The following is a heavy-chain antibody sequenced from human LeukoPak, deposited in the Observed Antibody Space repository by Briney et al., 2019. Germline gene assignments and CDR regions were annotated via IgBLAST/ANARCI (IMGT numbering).Heavy chain of an antibody. CDR1: GFTFSSYA. V-gene: IGHV3-23*01. Sequence: QTGGSLRLSCAASGFTFSSYAMSWVRQAPGKGLEWVSAISGSGGSTYYADSVKGRFTISRDNSKNTLYLQMNSLRAEDTAVYYCAKGGCSSTSCSREKNWFDPWGQGTLVTVSS. D-gene: IGHD2-2*01. J-gene: IGHJ5*02. CDR3: AKGGCSSTSCSREKNWFDP. CDR2: ISGSGGST.